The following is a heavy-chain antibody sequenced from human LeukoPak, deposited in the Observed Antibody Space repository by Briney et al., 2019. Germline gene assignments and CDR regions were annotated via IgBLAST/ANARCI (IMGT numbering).Heavy chain of an antibody. V-gene: IGHV4-34*01. CDR3: ARQGGYCSSTSCFPNYYYFYYYMDV. Sequence: NPSETLSLTCAVYGGSFSGYYWSWIRQPPGKGLEWIGEINHSGSTNYNPSLKSRVTISVDTSKNQFSLKLSSVTAADTAIYYCARQGGYCSSTSCFPNYYYFYYYMDVWGQGTLVTVSS. CDR1: GGSFSGYY. J-gene: IGHJ6*03. CDR2: INHSGST. D-gene: IGHD2-2*03.